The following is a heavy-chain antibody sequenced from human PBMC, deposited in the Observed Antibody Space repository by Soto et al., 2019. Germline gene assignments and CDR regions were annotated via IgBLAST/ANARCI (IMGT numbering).Heavy chain of an antibody. Sequence: QVQLVESGGGVVQPGRSLRLSCAASGFTFSSYGMHWVRQAPGKGLEWVAVIWYDGSNKYYADSVKGRFTISRDNSKNTLYLKMNSLRDEETAVYYCARGDTRYCSGGSCYPLDYWGQGTLVTVSS. CDR1: GFTFSSYG. CDR2: IWYDGSNK. V-gene: IGHV3-33*01. CDR3: ARGDTRYCSGGSCYPLDY. D-gene: IGHD2-15*01. J-gene: IGHJ4*02.